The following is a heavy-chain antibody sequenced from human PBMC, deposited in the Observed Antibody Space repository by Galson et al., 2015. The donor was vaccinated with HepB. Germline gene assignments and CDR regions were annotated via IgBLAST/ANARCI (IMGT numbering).Heavy chain of an antibody. CDR1: GFTFDDYA. Sequence: SLRLSCAASGFTFDDYAMHWVRQAPGKGLEWVSGISWNGGRVDYADSVKGRFTISRDNAKNSLYLQMNSLRAEDTALYYCAKDTGGGYSSSSEFDYWDQGTLLTVSS. J-gene: IGHJ4*02. CDR2: ISWNGGRV. V-gene: IGHV3-9*01. D-gene: IGHD6-13*01. CDR3: AKDTGGGYSSSSEFDY.